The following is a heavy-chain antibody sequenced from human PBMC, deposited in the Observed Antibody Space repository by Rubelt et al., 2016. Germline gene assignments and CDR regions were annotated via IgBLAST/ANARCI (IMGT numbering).Heavy chain of an antibody. Sequence: QVQLVQSGAEVKKPGSSVKVSCKASGGTFSSYAISWVRQAPGQGLEWMGRIIPILGIANYAQEVQGRVTSTADKSTSTAYMELSSLRSEETAVYYCARGVEYYYGSGTNWFDPWGQGTLVTVSS. V-gene: IGHV1-69*04. CDR2: IIPILGIA. J-gene: IGHJ5*02. CDR3: ARGVEYYYGSGTNWFDP. CDR1: GGTFSSYA. D-gene: IGHD3-10*01.